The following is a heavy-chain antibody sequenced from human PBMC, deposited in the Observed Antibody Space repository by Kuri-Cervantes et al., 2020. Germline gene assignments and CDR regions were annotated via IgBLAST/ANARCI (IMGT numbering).Heavy chain of an antibody. Sequence: GGSLRLSCEASGFTFSSYTMNWVLQAPAKGPEWGSYILDDGSYKFYADSVKGRFTISRDISKNTVYLQMNSLRTEDTAVYYCARNHGVNGWVNWFDPWGQGTLVTVSS. CDR3: ARNHGVNGWVNWFDP. D-gene: IGHD6-19*01. CDR1: GFTFSSYT. V-gene: IGHV3-30*02. J-gene: IGHJ5*02. CDR2: ILDDGSYK.